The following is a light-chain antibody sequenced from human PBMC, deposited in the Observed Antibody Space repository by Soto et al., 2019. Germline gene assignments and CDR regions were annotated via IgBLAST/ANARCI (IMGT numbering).Light chain of an antibody. CDR3: QQYNSWPPLT. V-gene: IGKV3-15*01. J-gene: IGKJ4*01. CDR2: GAS. Sequence: IVMTQSPATVSVSPGERATLSCRASQSVSDNLAWYQQKPGQAPRLLIYGASTRAIGIPARFSGRGSGTEFTLTISGLQSEDFAVYYCQQYNSWPPLTFGGGTKVEIK. CDR1: QSVSDN.